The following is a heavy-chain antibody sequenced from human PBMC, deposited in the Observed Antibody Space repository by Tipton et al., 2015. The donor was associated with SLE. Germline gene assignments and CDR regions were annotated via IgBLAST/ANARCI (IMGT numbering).Heavy chain of an antibody. D-gene: IGHD6-6*01. V-gene: IGHV4-59*07. CDR3: ARSRKYPYYMDV. J-gene: IGHJ6*03. CDR1: GGSISSYY. CDR2: IYYSGST. Sequence: TLSLTCTVSGGSISSYYWSWIRQHPGKGLEWIGYIYYSGSTYYNPSLKSRVTISVDTSKNQFSLKLSSVTAADTAVYYCARSRKYPYYMDVWGKGTTVTVSS.